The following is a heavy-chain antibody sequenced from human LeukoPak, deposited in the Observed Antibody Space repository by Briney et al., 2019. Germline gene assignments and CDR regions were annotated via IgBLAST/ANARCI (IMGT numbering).Heavy chain of an antibody. Sequence: SVKVSCKASGGTFSSHDISWVRQAPRHGLEWMGGITPMCGTAVYAHKFQGRVTITAVESMSTAYMELSSLRSEDTATYYCARGWLAETTVVTPSNYWGQGTLVTVSS. J-gene: IGHJ4*02. CDR3: ARGWLAETTVVTPSNY. V-gene: IGHV1-69*13. CDR1: GGTFSSHD. D-gene: IGHD4-23*01. CDR2: ITPMCGTA.